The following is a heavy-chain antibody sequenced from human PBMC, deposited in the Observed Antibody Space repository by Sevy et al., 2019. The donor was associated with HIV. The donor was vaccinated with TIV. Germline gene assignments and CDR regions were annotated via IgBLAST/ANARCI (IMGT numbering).Heavy chain of an antibody. CDR3: ARAQPLYCSSTSCYSHGMDV. D-gene: IGHD2-2*01. J-gene: IGHJ6*02. Sequence: GGSLRLSCAASGFTFSSYAMHWVRQAPGKGLEWVAVISYDGCNKCYADSVKGRFTISRGNSKNTLYLQMNSLRAEDTAVYYCARAQPLYCSSTSCYSHGMDVWGQRTTVTVSS. CDR1: GFTFSSYA. CDR2: ISYDGCNK. V-gene: IGHV3-30-3*01.